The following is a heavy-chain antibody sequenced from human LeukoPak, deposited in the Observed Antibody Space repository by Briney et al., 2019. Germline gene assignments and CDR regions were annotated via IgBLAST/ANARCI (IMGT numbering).Heavy chain of an antibody. Sequence: GESLKISCKGSGNGFTSYWIGWVRQMPGKGLDGIGIIYPGDSDARYSPSFQGQVTISADKSISTAYLQWSSLKASDTAMYYCARGTYGGYLSFDYWGQGTLVTVSS. D-gene: IGHD5-12*01. V-gene: IGHV5-51*01. CDR1: GNGFTSYW. CDR2: IYPGDSDA. CDR3: ARGTYGGYLSFDY. J-gene: IGHJ4*02.